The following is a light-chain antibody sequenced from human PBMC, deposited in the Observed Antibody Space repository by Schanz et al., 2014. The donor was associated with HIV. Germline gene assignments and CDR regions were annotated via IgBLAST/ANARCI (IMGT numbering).Light chain of an antibody. CDR1: QSVWESQ. J-gene: IGKJ2*01. CDR2: GIS. V-gene: IGKV3D-20*02. CDR3: QQCSNWPPEYT. Sequence: EIVVTQSPGTLSLSPGERATLSCRASQSVWESQLAWYQQKPGQAPRLLVYGISTRATGIPDRFSGSGSGTDFTLTINRLEPEDFAVYYCQQCSNWPPEYTFGQGTKLEIK.